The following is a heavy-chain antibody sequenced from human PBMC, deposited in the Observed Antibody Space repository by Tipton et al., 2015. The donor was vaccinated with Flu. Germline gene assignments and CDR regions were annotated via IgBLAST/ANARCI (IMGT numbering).Heavy chain of an antibody. V-gene: IGHV3-13*01. CDR3: ARDHPPSITVLGEITDYFGMAV. CDR2: IGSAGDT. J-gene: IGHJ6*02. D-gene: IGHD3-3*01. CDR1: GFTFSTYD. Sequence: GSLRLSCAASGFTFSTYDIHWVRQGTGKGLEWVPGIGSAGDTYYLDSVKGRFTISRDNAKNSLYLQMNSLRAEDTAVYYCARDHPPSITVLGEITDYFGMAVWGQGTTVTVSS.